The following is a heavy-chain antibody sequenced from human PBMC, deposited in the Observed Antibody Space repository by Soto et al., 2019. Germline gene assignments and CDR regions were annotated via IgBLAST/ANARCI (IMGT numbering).Heavy chain of an antibody. Sequence: QVQLVESGGGVVQPGRSLRLSCAASGFTFSSYAMHWVRQAPGKGLEWVAVISYDGSNKYYADSVKGRFTISRDNSKNTLYLQMTSLRAEDTAVYYCAREGITMIVVPMGYFDYWGQGTLVTVSS. V-gene: IGHV3-30-3*01. D-gene: IGHD3-22*01. CDR3: AREGITMIVVPMGYFDY. CDR1: GFTFSSYA. CDR2: ISYDGSNK. J-gene: IGHJ4*02.